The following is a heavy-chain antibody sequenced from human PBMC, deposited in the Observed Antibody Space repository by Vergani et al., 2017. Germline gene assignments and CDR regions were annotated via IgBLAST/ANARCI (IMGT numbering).Heavy chain of an antibody. CDR3: ARKSIAASGTSWFDP. V-gene: IGHV1-69*12. J-gene: IGHJ5*02. D-gene: IGHD6-13*01. CDR1: GGTFSRYA. CDR2: IIPIFGTA. Sequence: QVQLVQSGAEVKKPGSSVKVSCKASGGTFSRYAINWVRQAPGKGLEWMGGIIPIFGTANYAQKSQGRVTITADESTSTAYMELGSLRSEDTAVYYCARKSIAASGTSWFDPWGQGTLVTVSS.